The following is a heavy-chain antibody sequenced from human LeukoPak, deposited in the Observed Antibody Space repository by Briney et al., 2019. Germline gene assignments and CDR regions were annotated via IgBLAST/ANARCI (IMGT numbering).Heavy chain of an antibody. V-gene: IGHV4-34*01. Sequence: SETLSLTCAVYGGSFSGYYWSWIRQPPGKGLEWIGEINHSGSTNYNPSLKSRVTISVDTSKNQFSLKLSSVTAADTAVYYCARRGIWFGPFGYWGQGTLVTVSS. CDR3: ARRGIWFGPFGY. D-gene: IGHD3-10*01. J-gene: IGHJ4*02. CDR1: GGSFSGYY. CDR2: INHSGST.